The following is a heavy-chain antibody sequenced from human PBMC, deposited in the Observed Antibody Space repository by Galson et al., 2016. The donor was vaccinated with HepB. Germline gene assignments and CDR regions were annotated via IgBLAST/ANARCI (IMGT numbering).Heavy chain of an antibody. CDR2: IHPNSGDT. D-gene: IGHD3-10*01. CDR3: ARDLRSKNY. J-gene: IGHJ4*02. CDR1: GYTFTDNY. Sequence: SVKVSCKASGYTFTDNYIHWARQAPGQGLEYMGCIHPNSGDTVYAQKFQGRVTVTRDTSISTAYMEMSNLISDDTAVYYCARDLRSKNYWGQGTMVTVSP. V-gene: IGHV1-2*02.